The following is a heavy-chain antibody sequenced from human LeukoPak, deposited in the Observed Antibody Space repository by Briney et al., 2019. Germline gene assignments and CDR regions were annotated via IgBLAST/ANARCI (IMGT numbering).Heavy chain of an antibody. CDR2: ISAYNGNT. CDR1: GYTFTSYG. D-gene: IGHD3-10*01. Sequence: GASVKVSCKASGYTFTSYGISWVRQAPGQGLEWMGWISAYNGNTNYAQKLQGRVTMTTDTSTSTAYMELRSLRSDDTAVYYCARDPDRGFGELSFDYWGQRTLVTVSS. J-gene: IGHJ4*02. V-gene: IGHV1-18*01. CDR3: ARDPDRGFGELSFDY.